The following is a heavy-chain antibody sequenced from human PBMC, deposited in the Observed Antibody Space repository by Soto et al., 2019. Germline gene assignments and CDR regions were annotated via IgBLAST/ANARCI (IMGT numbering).Heavy chain of an antibody. J-gene: IGHJ5*02. CDR2: ISGYNGKT. CDR3: ARGSMVRGVSKFDP. D-gene: IGHD3-10*01. CDR1: GYTFTSSG. Sequence: QVQLVQSGAEVEKPGASVKVSCKASGYTFTSSGISWVRQAPGQGLEWMGWISGYNGKTDYAQNLQGRVTMTTDTSTSTAYMELRSLRSDDTAVYYCARGSMVRGVSKFDPWGQGTLVTVSS. V-gene: IGHV1-18*04.